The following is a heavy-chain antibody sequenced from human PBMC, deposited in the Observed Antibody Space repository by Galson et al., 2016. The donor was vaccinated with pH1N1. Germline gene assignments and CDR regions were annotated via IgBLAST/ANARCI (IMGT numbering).Heavy chain of an antibody. J-gene: IGHJ4*01. CDR3: ARHRADYGHYA. CDR1: GDSLESDFYF. D-gene: IGHD4-17*01. V-gene: IGHV4-39*01. Sequence: LSLTCTVSGDSLESDFYFWAWIRQPPGKGLEWIGSIFYNGNTYYSSSLKSRVTVSLDTSKNQLSLKLTSVTVADTAFYYCARHRADYGHYAGGQGTLVIVSS. CDR2: IFYNGNT.